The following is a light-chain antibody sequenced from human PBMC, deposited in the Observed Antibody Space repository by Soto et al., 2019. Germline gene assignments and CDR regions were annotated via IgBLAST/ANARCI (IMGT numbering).Light chain of an antibody. CDR3: QQTYMTLYT. Sequence: DIQMTQSPSSLSASVGDRVTITCRAGQIISTYLNWYQQKVGEAPKLLIYAASKLQSGVPSRFSGSAAGPEFTLTISSLQAAVFANYCCQQTYMTLYTFGQGTKLEIK. J-gene: IGKJ2*01. CDR2: AAS. V-gene: IGKV1-39*01. CDR1: QIISTY.